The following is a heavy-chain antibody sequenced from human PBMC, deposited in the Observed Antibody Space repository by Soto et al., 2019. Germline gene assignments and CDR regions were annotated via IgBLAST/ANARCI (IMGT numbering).Heavy chain of an antibody. CDR3: ARHRTTAPLHFEY. CDR2: IYHTGTT. J-gene: IGHJ4*02. Sequence: QLQLQESGPGLVKPSETLSLICSVSGDSIRGSSFYWGWIRQPPGKGLEWIATIYHTGTTYYNPSLSSRGTISVDTSKNQFSPKMTSVTAADPAVFYCARHRTTAPLHFEYWGQGTLVTVSS. CDR1: GDSIRGSSFY. V-gene: IGHV4-39*01. D-gene: IGHD1-1*01.